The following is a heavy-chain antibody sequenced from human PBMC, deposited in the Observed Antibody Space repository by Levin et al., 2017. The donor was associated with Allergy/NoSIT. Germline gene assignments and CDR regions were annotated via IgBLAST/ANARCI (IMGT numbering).Heavy chain of an antibody. CDR1: GFTFSSYS. D-gene: IGHD6-19*01. V-gene: IGHV3-21*01. J-gene: IGHJ6*02. Sequence: GGSLRLSCAASGFTFSSYSMNWVRQAPGKGLEWVSSISSSSSYIYYADSVKGRFTISRDNAKNSLYLQMNSRRAEDTAVYYCARVGIAVAGGYYYGMDVWGQGTTVTVSS. CDR2: ISSSSSYI. CDR3: ARVGIAVAGGYYYGMDV.